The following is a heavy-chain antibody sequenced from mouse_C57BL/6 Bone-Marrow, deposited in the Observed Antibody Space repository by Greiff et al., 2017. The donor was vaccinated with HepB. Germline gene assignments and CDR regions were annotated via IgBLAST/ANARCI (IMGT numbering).Heavy chain of an antibody. CDR3: ARVSTTVVAPYYFDY. Sequence: EVKVVESEGGLVQPGSSMKLSCTASGFTFSDYYMAWVRQVPEKGLEWVANINYDGSSTYYLDSLKSRFIISRDNAKNILYLQMSSLKSEDTATYYCARVSTTVVAPYYFDYWGQGTTLTVSS. D-gene: IGHD1-1*01. J-gene: IGHJ2*01. CDR1: GFTFSDYY. CDR2: INYDGSST. V-gene: IGHV5-16*01.